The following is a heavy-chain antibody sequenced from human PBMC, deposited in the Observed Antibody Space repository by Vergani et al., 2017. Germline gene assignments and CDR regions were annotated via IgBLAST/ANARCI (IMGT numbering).Heavy chain of an antibody. CDR2: IHHSGDT. CDR1: DSSIMTNPY. J-gene: IGHJ4*02. CDR3: ASRRPRLXLGSKSNAGTFDS. Sequence: QVQLQESGPGLVKPSETLTLTCDVSDSSIMTNPYWGWFRQSPGKGLEWIGCIHHSGDTHYNSSLKSRVSISIVSSSKFSLSLTSVTAADTAIYYCASRRPRLXLGSKSNAGTFDSWGQGTLVTVSS. D-gene: IGHD3-10*01. V-gene: IGHV4-38-2*01.